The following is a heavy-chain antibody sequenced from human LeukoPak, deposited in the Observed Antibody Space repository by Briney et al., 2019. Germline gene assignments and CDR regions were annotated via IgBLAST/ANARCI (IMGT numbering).Heavy chain of an antibody. Sequence: GESLKISCKGSGYSFTSYWVGWVRQMPGKGLEWMGIIYPGDSDTRYSPSFQSQVTISADKSISTAYLQWSSLKASDTAMYYWPRPRGRFGLRYFDGLWNWFDPWGQGALVTVSS. CDR3: PRPRGRFGLRYFDGLWNWFDP. CDR1: GYSFTSYW. V-gene: IGHV5-51*01. D-gene: IGHD3-9*01. J-gene: IGHJ5*02. CDR2: IYPGDSDT.